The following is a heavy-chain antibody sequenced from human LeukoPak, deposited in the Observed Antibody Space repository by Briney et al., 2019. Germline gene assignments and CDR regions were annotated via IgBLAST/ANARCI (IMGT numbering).Heavy chain of an antibody. CDR1: GGTFSSYT. Sequence: SVKVSCKASGGTFSSYTISWVRQAPGQGLEWMGRIIPILGIANYAQKFQGRVTITADKSTSTAYMELSSLRSEDTAVYYCARGGSGSYYVSDAFDIWGRGTMVTVSS. CDR2: IIPILGIA. CDR3: ARGGSGSYYVSDAFDI. J-gene: IGHJ3*02. V-gene: IGHV1-69*02. D-gene: IGHD1-26*01.